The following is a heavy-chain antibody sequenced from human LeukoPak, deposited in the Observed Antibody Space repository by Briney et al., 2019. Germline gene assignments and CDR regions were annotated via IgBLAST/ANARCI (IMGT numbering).Heavy chain of an antibody. V-gene: IGHV3-30*04. J-gene: IGHJ6*03. CDR1: GLTFSSYA. CDR2: ISYDGSNK. D-gene: IGHD3-16*02. CDR3: ARDNGNYYYMDV. Sequence: AGGSLRLSCAASGLTFSSYAMHWVRQTPGKGLEWVAFISYDGSNKYYADSVKGRFTISRDNTKNTLYLQMNSLRAEDTAVYYCARDNGNYYYMDVWGKGTTVTVSS.